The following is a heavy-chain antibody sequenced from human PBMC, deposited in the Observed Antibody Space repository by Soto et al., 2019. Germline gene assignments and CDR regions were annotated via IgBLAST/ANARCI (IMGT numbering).Heavy chain of an antibody. J-gene: IGHJ4*02. CDR3: ACDSSSLCFDY. Sequence: GGSLRLSCAASGFTFSSYAMSWVRQAPGKGLEWVSAISGSGGSTYYADSVKGRFTISRDNSKNTLYLQLNSLRAEDTAVYYCACDSSSLCFDYWGQGTLVTVSS. D-gene: IGHD6-6*01. V-gene: IGHV3-23*01. CDR1: GFTFSSYA. CDR2: ISGSGGST.